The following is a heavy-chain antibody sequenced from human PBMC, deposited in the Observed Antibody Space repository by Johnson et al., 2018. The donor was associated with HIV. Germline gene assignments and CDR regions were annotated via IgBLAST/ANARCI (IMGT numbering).Heavy chain of an antibody. CDR3: AKSGPGAFDI. CDR2: ISWNSGSI. V-gene: IGHV3-9*01. D-gene: IGHD6-25*01. Sequence: VQLVESGGGLVQPGGSLRLSCAASGFTFDDYAMHWVRQAPGKGLEWVSGISWNSGSIGYADSVKGRFTISRDNAKNSLYLQMNSLRAEDTALYYCAKSGPGAFDIWGQGTMVTVSS. J-gene: IGHJ3*02. CDR1: GFTFDDYA.